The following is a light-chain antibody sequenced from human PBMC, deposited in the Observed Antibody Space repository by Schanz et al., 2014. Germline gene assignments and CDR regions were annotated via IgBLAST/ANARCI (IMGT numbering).Light chain of an antibody. Sequence: QSALTQPASVSGSPGQPITISCTGTSSDVGGYNYVSWYQQHPGKAPKLMIYDVSNRPSGVSIRFSGSKSGNTASLTISGLQAEYEDDYYCASYTSTYSLVFGGGTKLTVL. CDR2: DVS. J-gene: IGLJ3*02. CDR3: ASYTSTYSLV. V-gene: IGLV2-14*01. CDR1: SSDVGGYNY.